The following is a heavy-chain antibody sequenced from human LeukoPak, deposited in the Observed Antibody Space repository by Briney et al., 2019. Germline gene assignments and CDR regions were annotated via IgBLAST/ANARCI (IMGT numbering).Heavy chain of an antibody. J-gene: IGHJ4*02. CDR1: GGSFIVYY. CDR3: ARGGGDYYDSSGYYYVNFDY. D-gene: IGHD3-22*01. Sequence: PSETLSLTCAVYGGSFIVYYWSWIRQPPGKGLEWIGEINHSGSTNYNPSLKSRVTISVDTSKNQFSLKLSSVTAADTAVYYCARGGGDYYDSSGYYYVNFDYWGQGTLVTVSS. V-gene: IGHV4-34*01. CDR2: INHSGST.